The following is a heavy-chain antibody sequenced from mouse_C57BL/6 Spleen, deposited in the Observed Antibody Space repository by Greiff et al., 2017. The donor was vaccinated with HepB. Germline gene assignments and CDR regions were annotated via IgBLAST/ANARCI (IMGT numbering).Heavy chain of an antibody. CDR3: ARLGYYGSSYDYAMDY. V-gene: IGHV1-63*01. CDR1: GYTFTNYW. D-gene: IGHD1-1*01. Sequence: VQLQQSGAELVRPGTSVKMSCKASGYTFTNYWIGWAKQRPGHGLEWIGDIYPGGGYTNYNEKFKGKATLTADKSSSTAYMQFSSLTSEDSAIYYCARLGYYGSSYDYAMDYWGQVTSVTVSS. J-gene: IGHJ4*01. CDR2: IYPGGGYT.